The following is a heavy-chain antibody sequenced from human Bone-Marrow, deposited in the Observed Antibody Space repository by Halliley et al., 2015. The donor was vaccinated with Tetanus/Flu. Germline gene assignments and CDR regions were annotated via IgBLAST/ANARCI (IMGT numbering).Heavy chain of an antibody. Sequence: GFIYYSGSTYYYPSLRNRFTIFVDTSENQFSLKLTSVTAADTAVYYCARAAGFTYPTNWFAPWGQGTLVTVSS. J-gene: IGHJ5*02. CDR3: ARAAGFTYPTNWFAP. CDR2: IYYSGST. D-gene: IGHD2-15*01. V-gene: IGHV4-31*02.